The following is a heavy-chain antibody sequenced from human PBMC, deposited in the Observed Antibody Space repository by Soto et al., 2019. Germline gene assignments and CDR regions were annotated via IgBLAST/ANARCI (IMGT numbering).Heavy chain of an antibody. D-gene: IGHD4-4*01. J-gene: IGHJ4*02. CDR2: IYYSGTT. V-gene: IGHV4-59*01. CDR3: AGDFGYYHYSNYFMSYFDY. CDR1: GDSITNYY. Sequence: ETLTLTCTVSGDSITNYYWSWIRQPPGKGLEWIGYIYYSGTTNYNPSLKSRVSISIDTSKNRFSLKLSYVTAADTAVYYCAGDFGYYHYSNYFMSYFDYWGQGILVTVSS.